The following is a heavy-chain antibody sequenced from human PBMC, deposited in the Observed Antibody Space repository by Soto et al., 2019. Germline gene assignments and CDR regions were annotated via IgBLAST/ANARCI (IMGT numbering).Heavy chain of an antibody. CDR2: INHSGST. Sequence: SETLSLTCAVYGGSFSGYYWSWIRQPPGKGLEWIGEINHSGSTNYNPSLKSRVTISVDTSKNQFSLKLSSVTAADTAVYYCARRGLRYFDWLPRDAFDIWGQGTMVTVSS. D-gene: IGHD3-9*01. CDR1: GGSFSGYY. CDR3: ARRGLRYFDWLPRDAFDI. J-gene: IGHJ3*02. V-gene: IGHV4-34*01.